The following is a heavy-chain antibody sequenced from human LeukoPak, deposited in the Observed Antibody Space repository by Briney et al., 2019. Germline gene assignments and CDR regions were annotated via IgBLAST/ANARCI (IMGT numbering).Heavy chain of an antibody. D-gene: IGHD2-21*01. J-gene: IGHJ5*02. V-gene: IGHV3-21*01. Sequence: GGSLRLSCATSGFTFASYDMNWVRQAPGKGLEWVSTISTGSNYIYYAGSVKGRFTISGDNAKGSLYLQMSSLRAEDTAIYYCAKNVESKTLIRRSWFDPWGQGTLVTVSS. CDR1: GFTFASYD. CDR3: AKNVESKTLIRRSWFDP. CDR2: ISTGSNYI.